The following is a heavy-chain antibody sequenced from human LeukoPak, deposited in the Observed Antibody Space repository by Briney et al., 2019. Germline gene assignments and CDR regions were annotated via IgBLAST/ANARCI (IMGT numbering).Heavy chain of an antibody. D-gene: IGHD2-2*01. CDR1: GGSVSSGSYY. V-gene: IGHV4-30-4*01. CDR2: IYYSGST. J-gene: IGHJ5*02. CDR3: AGIVVPAAMYNWFDP. Sequence: SETLSLTCTVSGGSVSSGSYYWSWIRQPPGKGLEWIGYIYYSGSTYYNPSLKSRVTISVDTSKNQFSLKLSSVTAADTAVYYCAGIVVPAAMYNWFDPWGQGTLVTVSS.